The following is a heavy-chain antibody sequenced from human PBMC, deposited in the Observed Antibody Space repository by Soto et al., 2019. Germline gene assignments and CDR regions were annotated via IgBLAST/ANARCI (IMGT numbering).Heavy chain of an antibody. Sequence: QVQLVESGGCVVQPGRSLRISCAASGFTFSSYAMHWVRQAPGKGLEWVAVISYDGSNKYYADSVKGRFTISRDNSKNTLYLQMNSLRAEDTAVYYCARGIAAAGTGLGLDYWGQGTLVTVSS. V-gene: IGHV3-30-3*01. D-gene: IGHD6-13*01. CDR3: ARGIAAAGTGLGLDY. CDR1: GFTFSSYA. CDR2: ISYDGSNK. J-gene: IGHJ4*02.